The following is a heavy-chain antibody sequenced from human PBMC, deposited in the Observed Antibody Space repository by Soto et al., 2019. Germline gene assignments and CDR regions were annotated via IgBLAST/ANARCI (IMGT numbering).Heavy chain of an antibody. V-gene: IGHV1-69*12. CDR2: IIPIFGTA. J-gene: IGHJ4*02. Sequence: QVQLVQSGAEVKKPGSSVKVSCKASGGTFSSYAISWVRQAPGQGLEWIGGIIPIFGTANYAQKFQGRVTITADESTSTAYMELSSLRSEDTAVYYCARVGYCSGGSCRRPFDYWGQGTLVTVSS. CDR3: ARVGYCSGGSCRRPFDY. D-gene: IGHD2-15*01. CDR1: GGTFSSYA.